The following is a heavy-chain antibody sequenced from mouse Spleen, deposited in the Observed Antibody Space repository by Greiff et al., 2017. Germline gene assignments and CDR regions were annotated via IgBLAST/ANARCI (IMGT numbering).Heavy chain of an antibody. Sequence: EVKLMESGAELVKPGASVKLSCTASGFNIKDYYMHWVKQRTEQGLEWIGRIDPEDGETKYAPKFQGKATITADTSSNTAYLQLSSLTSEDTAVYYCAPMITTGFYYAMDYWGQGTSVTVSS. J-gene: IGHJ4*01. CDR2: IDPEDGET. CDR1: GFNIKDYY. V-gene: IGHV14-2*01. D-gene: IGHD2-4*01. CDR3: APMITTGFYYAMDY.